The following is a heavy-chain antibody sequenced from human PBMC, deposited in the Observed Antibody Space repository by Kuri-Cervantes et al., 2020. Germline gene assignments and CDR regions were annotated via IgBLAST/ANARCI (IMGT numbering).Heavy chain of an antibody. D-gene: IGHD6-19*01. V-gene: IGHV3-21*01. J-gene: IGHJ4*02. CDR2: ISSSSSYI. CDR1: GFTFSSYS. Sequence: GSLRLSCAASGFTFSSYSMNWVRQAPGKGLEWVSSISSSSSYIYYADSVKGRFTISRDNAKNSLYLQMNSLRAEDTAVYYCARDRILAVAGISGPWGQGTLVTVSS. CDR3: ARDRILAVAGISGP.